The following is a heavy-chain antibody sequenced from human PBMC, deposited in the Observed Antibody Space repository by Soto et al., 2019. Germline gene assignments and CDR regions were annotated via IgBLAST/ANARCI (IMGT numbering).Heavy chain of an antibody. Sequence: QITLKESGPTLVKPTQTLTLTCTFSGFSLSTSGVGVGWIRQPPGKALEWLALIYWDDDKRYSPSLKSRLTITKDTSKNQVVLTMTNMDPVDTATYYCVHSLYCSGGSCSMYYFDYWGQGTLVTVSS. V-gene: IGHV2-5*02. CDR3: VHSLYCSGGSCSMYYFDY. CDR1: GFSLSTSGVG. J-gene: IGHJ4*02. CDR2: IYWDDDK. D-gene: IGHD2-15*01.